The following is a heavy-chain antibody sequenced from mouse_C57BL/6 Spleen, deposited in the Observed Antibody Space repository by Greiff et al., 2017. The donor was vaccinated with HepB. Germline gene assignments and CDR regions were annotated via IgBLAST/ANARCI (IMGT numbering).Heavy chain of an antibody. CDR1: GYTFTSYW. CDR3: AIMYYYGSSPDY. J-gene: IGHJ2*01. V-gene: IGHV1-55*01. Sequence: VQLQQPGAELVKPGASVKMSCKASGYTFTSYWITWVKQRPGQGLEWIGDIYPGSGSTNYNEKFKSKATLTVDTSSSTAYMHLSSLTSEDSAVYYCAIMYYYGSSPDYWGQGTTLTVSS. CDR2: IYPGSGST. D-gene: IGHD1-1*01.